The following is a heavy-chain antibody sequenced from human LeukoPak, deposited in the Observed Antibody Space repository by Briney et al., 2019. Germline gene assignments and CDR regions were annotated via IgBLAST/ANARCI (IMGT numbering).Heavy chain of an antibody. Sequence: ASVKVSCKASGYTFTGYYMHWVRQAPGQGPEWMGRTNPNSGGSNYAQKFQGRVTMTRDTSISTAYMELSRLRSDDTAVYYCARVYEGSYFDYWGQGTLVTVSS. J-gene: IGHJ4*02. D-gene: IGHD3-10*01. CDR3: ARVYEGSYFDY. CDR1: GYTFTGYY. V-gene: IGHV1-2*06. CDR2: TNPNSGGS.